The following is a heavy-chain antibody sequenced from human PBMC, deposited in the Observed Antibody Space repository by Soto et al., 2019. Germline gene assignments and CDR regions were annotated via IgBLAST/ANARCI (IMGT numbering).Heavy chain of an antibody. J-gene: IGHJ5*02. CDR2: IYYSGST. CDR1: GGSISSYY. D-gene: IGHD1-26*01. CDR3: ARHSELNWFDP. Sequence: SETLSLTCTVSGGSISSYYWSWIRQPPGKGLEWIGYIYYSGSTNYNPSLKGRVTISVDTSKNQFSLKLSSVTAADTAVYYCARHSELNWFDPWGQGTLVTVSS. V-gene: IGHV4-59*08.